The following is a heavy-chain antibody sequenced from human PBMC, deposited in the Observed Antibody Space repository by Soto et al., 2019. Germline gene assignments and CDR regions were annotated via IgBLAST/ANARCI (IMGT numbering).Heavy chain of an antibody. D-gene: IGHD3-10*01. CDR3: ARPPLVRGLPA. Sequence: QLHLQESGPGRVKPSETLSLMCSVSGGSISTSGNYWGWVRQAPEKGLEWIGSIYYGGTTNYNPSLKRRVTISVDTSKNQFSLKLTSVTAADTAVYYCARPPLVRGLPAWGQGTLVTVSS. J-gene: IGHJ5*02. CDR2: IYYGGTT. CDR1: GGSISTSGNY. V-gene: IGHV4-39*01.